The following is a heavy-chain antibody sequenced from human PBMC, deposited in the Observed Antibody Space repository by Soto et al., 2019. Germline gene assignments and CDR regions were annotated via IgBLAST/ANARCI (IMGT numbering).Heavy chain of an antibody. D-gene: IGHD6-13*01. CDR1: GFTFSSYA. V-gene: IGHV3-23*01. CDR3: AQGYSSSFEAFDI. Sequence: EVQLLESGGGLVQPGGSLRLSCAASGFTFSSYAMSWVRQAPGKGLEWVSAISGSGGSTYYADSVKGRFTISRDNSKNTLYLQMNSLRAENTAVYYCAQGYSSSFEAFDIWGQGTMVTVSS. J-gene: IGHJ3*02. CDR2: ISGSGGST.